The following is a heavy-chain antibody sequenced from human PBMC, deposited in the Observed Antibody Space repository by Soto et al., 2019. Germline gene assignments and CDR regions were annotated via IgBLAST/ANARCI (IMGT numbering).Heavy chain of an antibody. D-gene: IGHD3-22*01. J-gene: IGHJ6*02. CDR2: IIPIFGTA. V-gene: IGHV1-69*01. CDR1: GGTFSSYA. CDR3: ARSYDSSGYYYVGYYYGMDV. Sequence: QVQLVQSGAEVKKPGSSVKVSCKASGGTFSSYAISWVRQAPGQGLEWMGGIIPIFGTANYAQKFQGRVTITAVESTSTAYMELSSLRSEDTDVYYCARSYDSSGYYYVGYYYGMDVWGQGTTVTVSS.